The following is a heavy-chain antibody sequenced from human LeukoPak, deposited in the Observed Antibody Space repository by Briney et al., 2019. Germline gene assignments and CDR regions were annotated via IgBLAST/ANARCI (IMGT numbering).Heavy chain of an antibody. CDR2: ISNDGGST. D-gene: IGHD1-7*01. J-gene: IGHJ4*02. CDR3: TRDNNWNYPHN. Sequence: GGPLRHSCGASGFTFRNYWMHWGRQAPGKGLVWDSRISNDGGSTRYADSVKGRFIISRDNAKNTLFLQMNSLRAEDTAVYYCTRDNNWNYPHNWGQGTLVTVSS. V-gene: IGHV3-74*01. CDR1: GFTFRNYW.